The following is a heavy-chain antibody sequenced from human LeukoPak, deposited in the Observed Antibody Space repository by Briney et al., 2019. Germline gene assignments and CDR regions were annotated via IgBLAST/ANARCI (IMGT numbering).Heavy chain of an antibody. V-gene: IGHV4-59*01. CDR3: ARSLPPAMFSLDY. CDR2: IYYSGST. Sequence: SETLSLTCTVSGDSISGYYWSWIRQPPGKRLEWIGYIYYSGSTNYNPSLKTRVTISVDTSKNQFSLKLTSVTAADTAVYYCARSLPPAMFSLDYWGQETLVTVSS. J-gene: IGHJ4*02. CDR1: GDSISGYY. D-gene: IGHD2-2*01.